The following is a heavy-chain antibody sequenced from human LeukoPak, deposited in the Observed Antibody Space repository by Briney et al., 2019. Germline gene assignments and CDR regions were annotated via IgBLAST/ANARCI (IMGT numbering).Heavy chain of an antibody. D-gene: IGHD1-26*01. J-gene: IGHJ5*02. CDR3: AREGIVGATIDP. V-gene: IGHV4-59*01. CDR1: GGSISSYY. CDR2: IYYSGST. Sequence: SETLSLTCTVSGGSISSYYWSWIRQPPGKGLEWIGCIYYSGSTNYNPSLKSRVTISVDTSKNQFSLKLSSVTAADTAVYYCAREGIVGATIDPWGQGTLVTVSS.